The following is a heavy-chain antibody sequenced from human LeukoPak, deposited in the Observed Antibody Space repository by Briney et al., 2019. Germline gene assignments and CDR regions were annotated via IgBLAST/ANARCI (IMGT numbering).Heavy chain of an antibody. Sequence: GGSLRLSCATSGFTFSTSWMHWVRQAPGKGLVWVARINTDGNTRDYADSVKGRFTISRDNAKNTLYLQMNSLRAEDTAVYYCVRDMGYYDKVWGQGTLVTVSS. CDR1: GFTFSTSW. J-gene: IGHJ4*02. CDR3: VRDMGYYDKV. V-gene: IGHV3-74*01. CDR2: INTDGNTR. D-gene: IGHD3-22*01.